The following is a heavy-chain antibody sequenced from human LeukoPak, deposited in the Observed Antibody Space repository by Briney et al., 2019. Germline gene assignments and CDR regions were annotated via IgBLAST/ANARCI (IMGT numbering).Heavy chain of an antibody. CDR1: GYTLTELS. CDR3: ATNLYYDSGTGLPADFQH. Sequence: GASVKVSCKVSGYTLTELSMHWVRQAPGKGLEWMGGFYPEDGETIYAQKFQGRVTMTEDTSTDTAYMELSSLRSEDTAVYYCATNLYYDSGTGLPADFQHWGQGTLVTVSS. D-gene: IGHD3-10*01. CDR2: FYPEDGET. J-gene: IGHJ1*01. V-gene: IGHV1-24*01.